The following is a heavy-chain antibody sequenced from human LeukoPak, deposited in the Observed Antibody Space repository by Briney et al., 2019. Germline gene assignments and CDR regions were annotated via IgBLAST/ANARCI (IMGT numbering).Heavy chain of an antibody. J-gene: IGHJ4*02. V-gene: IGHV3-48*02. CDR2: ISSSSSTI. CDR3: ARDMAAAGTIFDY. CDR1: GFTFSSYS. Sequence: GGSLRLSCAAFGFTFSSYSVNWVRQAPGKGLEWVSYISSSSSTIYYADSVKGRFTISRDNAKNSLYLQMNRLRDEDTAVYYCARDMAAAGTIFDYWGQGTLVTVSS. D-gene: IGHD6-13*01.